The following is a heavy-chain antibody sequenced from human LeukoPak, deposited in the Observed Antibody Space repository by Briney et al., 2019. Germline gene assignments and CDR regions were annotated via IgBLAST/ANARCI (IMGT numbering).Heavy chain of an antibody. CDR2: ITSGGDYI. CDR3: ARGHYDVLAASYRWTPDY. Sequence: GGSLRLSCAASGFTVSTNYMSWVRQAPGKGLEWVSSITSGGDYIYYADSVKGRFTTSRDNAKNSLSLQLNSLGVEDTAVYYCARGHYDVLAASYRWTPDYWGQGTLVTVSS. CDR1: GFTVSTNY. V-gene: IGHV3-21*01. J-gene: IGHJ4*02. D-gene: IGHD3-9*01.